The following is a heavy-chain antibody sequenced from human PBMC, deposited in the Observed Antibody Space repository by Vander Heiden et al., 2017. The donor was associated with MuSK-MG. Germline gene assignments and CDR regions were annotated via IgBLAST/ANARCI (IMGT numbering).Heavy chain of an antibody. CDR2: IIPIFGTA. CDR3: AGGDGRDYYYYYMDV. CDR1: GGTLSRSA. Sequence: QVQLVQSGAEVKKPGSSVKVSCKASGGTLSRSAISWVRQAPGQGLEWMGGIIPIFGTADYAQKFQGRVTITADESTSTAYMELSSLRSEDTAVYYCAGGDGRDYYYYYMDVWGKGTTVTVSS. D-gene: IGHD2-21*01. J-gene: IGHJ6*03. V-gene: IGHV1-69*01.